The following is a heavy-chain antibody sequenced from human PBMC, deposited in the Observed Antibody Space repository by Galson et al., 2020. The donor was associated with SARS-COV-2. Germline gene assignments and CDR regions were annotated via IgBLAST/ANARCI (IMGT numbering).Heavy chain of an antibody. CDR2: IKHDGSDT. J-gene: IGHJ4*02. Sequence: TGGSLRLSCAASGFIFSHYWMSWVGQAPGKGLEWVANIKHDGSDTYYVESVTGRFTISRDNAKNSLYLQMDSLRPEDTAVYYCATEQAAAGNWGQGTLVTVSS. CDR3: ATEQAAAGN. CDR1: GFIFSHYW. D-gene: IGHD6-13*01. V-gene: IGHV3-7*01.